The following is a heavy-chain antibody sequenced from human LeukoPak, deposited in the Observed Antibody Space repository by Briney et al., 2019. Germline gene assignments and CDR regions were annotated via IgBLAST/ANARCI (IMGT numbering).Heavy chain of an antibody. Sequence: GGSLRLSCAASGFTFSSYSMNWVRQAPGKGLEWVSSISSSSSYICYADSVKGQFTISRDNAKNSLYLQMNSLRAEDTAVYYCASHALEWLLSTEYFQHWGQGTLVTVSS. J-gene: IGHJ1*01. CDR1: GFTFSSYS. V-gene: IGHV3-21*01. D-gene: IGHD3-3*01. CDR3: ASHALEWLLSTEYFQH. CDR2: ISSSSSYI.